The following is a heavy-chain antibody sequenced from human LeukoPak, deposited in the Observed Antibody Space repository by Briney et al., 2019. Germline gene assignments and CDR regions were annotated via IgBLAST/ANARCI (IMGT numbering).Heavy chain of an antibody. J-gene: IGHJ4*02. CDR3: ARSSTMVRGVITSPLGY. D-gene: IGHD3-10*01. Sequence: ASVKVSCKISGYIFAHNGISWVRQAPGQGPEWMGWISAYNGDTNYAQNFQGRVTMTRDTSTSTVYMELSRLRSDDTAVYYCARSSTMVRGVITSPLGYCGQGTLVTVSS. CDR1: GYIFAHNG. V-gene: IGHV1-18*01. CDR2: ISAYNGDT.